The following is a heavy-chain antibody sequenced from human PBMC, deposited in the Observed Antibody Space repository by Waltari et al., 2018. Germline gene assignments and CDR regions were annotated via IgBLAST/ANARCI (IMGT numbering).Heavy chain of an antibody. Sequence: EVQLVESGGGLVQPGGSLRLSCAASGFTFSSYWMSWVRQAPGKGLGWVANIKQDVSEKYYVDSVKCRFTISRDNAKNSLYLQMNSLRAEDTAMYYCAKDQVAARPPYYFDYWGQGTLVTVSS. J-gene: IGHJ4*02. V-gene: IGHV3-7*01. CDR1: GFTFSSYW. D-gene: IGHD6-6*01. CDR2: IKQDVSEK. CDR3: AKDQVAARPPYYFDY.